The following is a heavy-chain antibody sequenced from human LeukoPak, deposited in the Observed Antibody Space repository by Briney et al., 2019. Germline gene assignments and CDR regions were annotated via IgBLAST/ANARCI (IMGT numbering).Heavy chain of an antibody. J-gene: IGHJ4*02. CDR1: GFTFSSYA. CDR2: ISASGGST. V-gene: IGHV3-23*01. CDR3: AKAETTVTPADS. D-gene: IGHD4-17*01. Sequence: PGGSLRLSCAASGFTFSSYAMSWVRHAPGKGLEWVSVISASGGSTYYADSVKGRFTISRDNSKNTLYLQMNSLRAEDTAVYYCAKAETTVTPADSWGQGTLVTVSS.